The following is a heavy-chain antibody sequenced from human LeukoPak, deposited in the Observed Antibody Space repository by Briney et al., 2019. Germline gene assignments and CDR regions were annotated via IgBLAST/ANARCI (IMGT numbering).Heavy chain of an antibody. CDR2: ITSSSSYI. Sequence: PGGSLRLSCAASGFTFSSYNMKWVRQAPGKGPEWVSSITSSSSYIYYADSVKGRFTISRDNAKNSLYLQMDSLRVEDTAVYYCARDPYSGSYGPYYYYYMDVWGEGTTVTISS. CDR1: GFTFSSYN. D-gene: IGHD1-26*01. J-gene: IGHJ6*03. CDR3: ARDPYSGSYGPYYYYYMDV. V-gene: IGHV3-21*06.